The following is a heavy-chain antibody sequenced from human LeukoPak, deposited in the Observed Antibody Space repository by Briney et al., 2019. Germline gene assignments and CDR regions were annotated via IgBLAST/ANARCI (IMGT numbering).Heavy chain of an antibody. CDR1: GGSISSSSYY. D-gene: IGHD5-24*01. CDR3: AKEMATISAAFDY. J-gene: IGHJ4*02. Sequence: SETLSLTCTVSGGSISSSSYYWGWIRQPPGKGLEWIGSIYYSGSTYYNPSLKSRVTISVDTSKNQFSLKLSSVTAADTAVYYCAKEMATISAAFDYWGQRTLVTVSS. V-gene: IGHV4-39*02. CDR2: IYYSGST.